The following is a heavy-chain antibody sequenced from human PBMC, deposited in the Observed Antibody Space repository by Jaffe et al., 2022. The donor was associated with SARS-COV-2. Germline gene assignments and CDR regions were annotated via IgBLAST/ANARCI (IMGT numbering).Heavy chain of an antibody. CDR1: GYTFTSYY. Sequence: QVQLVQSGAEVKKPGASVKVSCKASGYTFTSYYMHWVRQAPGQGLEWMGIINPSGGSTSYAQKFQGRVTMTRDTSTSTVYMELSSLRSEDTAVYYCASSAVAGTGWFDPWGQGTLVTVSS. D-gene: IGHD6-19*01. J-gene: IGHJ5*02. CDR2: INPSGGST. V-gene: IGHV1-46*01. CDR3: ASSAVAGTGWFDP.